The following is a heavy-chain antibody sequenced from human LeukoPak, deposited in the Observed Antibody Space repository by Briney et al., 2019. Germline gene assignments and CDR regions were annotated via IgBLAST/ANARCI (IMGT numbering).Heavy chain of an antibody. V-gene: IGHV3-21*01. CDR2: INSSSSYI. D-gene: IGHD3-10*01. CDR1: GFTFSSYS. CDR3: ARDLRGRPYYFDY. J-gene: IGHJ4*02. Sequence: PGGSLRLSCAASGFTFSSYSMNWVRQAPGKGLEWVSSINSSSSYIYYADSVKGRFTISRDNAKNSLYLQMNSLRAEDTAVYYCARDLRGRPYYFDYWGQGTLVTVSS.